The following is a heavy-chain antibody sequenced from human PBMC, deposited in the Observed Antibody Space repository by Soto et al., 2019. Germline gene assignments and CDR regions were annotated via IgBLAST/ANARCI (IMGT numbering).Heavy chain of an antibody. CDR2: IIPIFGTA. CDR1: GGTFSSYA. Sequence: GASVKVSCKASGGTFSSYAISWVRQAPGQGLEWMGGIIPIFGTANYAQKFQGRVTITADESTSTAYMELSSLRSEDTAVYYCATTPSCSGGSCNFHWGQGTLVTVSS. J-gene: IGHJ4*02. V-gene: IGHV1-69*13. CDR3: ATTPSCSGGSCNFH. D-gene: IGHD2-15*01.